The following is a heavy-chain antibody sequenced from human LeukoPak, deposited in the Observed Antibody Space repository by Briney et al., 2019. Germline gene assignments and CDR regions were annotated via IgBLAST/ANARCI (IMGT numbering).Heavy chain of an antibody. D-gene: IGHD5-24*01. CDR3: ARDRWLQSQRYFDY. V-gene: IGHV3-7*01. Sequence: PGGSLRLSCAASGLTFSSQWMTWVRQAPGKGPEWVANIGGDGSKKFYVDSVEGRFTISRDNAKNSLDLQMSSLRADDTALYYCARDRWLQSQRYFDYWGQRTLVTVSS. CDR1: GLTFSSQW. CDR2: IGGDGSKK. J-gene: IGHJ4*02.